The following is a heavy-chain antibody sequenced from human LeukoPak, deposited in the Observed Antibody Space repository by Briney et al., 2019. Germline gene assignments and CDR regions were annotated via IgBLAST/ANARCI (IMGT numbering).Heavy chain of an antibody. V-gene: IGHV4-39*01. D-gene: IGHD3-10*01. Sequence: SETLSLTCTVSGGSISSSSYYWGWIRQPPGKGLEWIGSIYYSGSTYYNPSLKSRVTISVDTSKNQFSLKLSSVTAADTAVYYCARITMVRGVIFDYWGQGTLVTVSS. J-gene: IGHJ4*02. CDR2: IYYSGST. CDR1: GGSISSSSYY. CDR3: ARITMVRGVIFDY.